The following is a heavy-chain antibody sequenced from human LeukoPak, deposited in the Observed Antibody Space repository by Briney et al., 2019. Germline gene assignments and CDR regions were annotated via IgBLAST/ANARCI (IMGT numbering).Heavy chain of an antibody. Sequence: SETLSLTCTVSGGSISSYYWSWIRQPPGKGLEWIGYIYYSGSTNYNPSLKGRVTISVDTFKNQFSLKLSSVTAADTAVYYCAAGVYGPFDYWGQGTLVTVSS. CDR2: IYYSGST. D-gene: IGHD4-17*01. CDR1: GGSISSYY. V-gene: IGHV4-59*01. CDR3: AAGVYGPFDY. J-gene: IGHJ4*02.